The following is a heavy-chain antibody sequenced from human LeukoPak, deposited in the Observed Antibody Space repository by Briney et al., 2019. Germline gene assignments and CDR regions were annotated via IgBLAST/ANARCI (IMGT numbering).Heavy chain of an antibody. Sequence: SETLSLTCAVYGGSFSGYYWSWIRQPPGKGLEWIGEINHSGSTNNNPSLKSRVTISVDMSKNQFSLKLSSVTAADTAVYYCARGASGGGWNDGWFDPWGQGTLVTVSS. CDR3: ARGASGGGWNDGWFDP. D-gene: IGHD1-1*01. J-gene: IGHJ5*02. CDR1: GGSFSGYY. V-gene: IGHV4-34*01. CDR2: INHSGST.